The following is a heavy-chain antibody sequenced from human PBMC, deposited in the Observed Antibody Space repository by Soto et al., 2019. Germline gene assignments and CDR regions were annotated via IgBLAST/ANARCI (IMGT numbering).Heavy chain of an antibody. CDR1: GFTFSSYA. CDR3: ATDEVYYYFDY. V-gene: IGHV3-23*01. J-gene: IGHJ4*02. CDR2: ISGSGGST. Sequence: GVLRLSCAASGFTFSSYAMSWVRQAPGKGLEWVSAISGSGGSTYYADSVKGRFTISRDNSKNTLYLQMNSLRAEDTAVYYCATDEVYYYFDYWGQGTLVTVSS. D-gene: IGHD2-8*01.